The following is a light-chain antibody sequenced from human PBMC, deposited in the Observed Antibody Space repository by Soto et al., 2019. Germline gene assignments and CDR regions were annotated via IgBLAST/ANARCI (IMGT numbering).Light chain of an antibody. Sequence: EIVLTQSPGTLSLSPGERATLSCRASQSVSSGYLAWYQQKPGQAPRLLIYGASSRATGIPDRVSGSGSGGDLTVNISRLEVDGFAVGYWQQYGSSPPFGGGTEVEIK. V-gene: IGKV3-20*01. J-gene: IGKJ4*01. CDR2: GAS. CDR1: QSVSSGY. CDR3: QQYGSSPP.